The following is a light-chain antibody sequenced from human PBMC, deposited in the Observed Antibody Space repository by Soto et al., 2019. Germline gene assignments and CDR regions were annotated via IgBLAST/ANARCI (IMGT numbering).Light chain of an antibody. CDR2: ASS. Sequence: DIQMTQSPSSLSASVGDRVTITCRASQDINNYLNWYQQKPGKAPKLLIYASSSLKSGVPSRFSGSGSGTDFTLTISSLQPEDCATYYCQLSSSNLGTFGQGTKV. J-gene: IGKJ1*01. V-gene: IGKV1-39*01. CDR1: QDINNY. CDR3: QLSSSNLGT.